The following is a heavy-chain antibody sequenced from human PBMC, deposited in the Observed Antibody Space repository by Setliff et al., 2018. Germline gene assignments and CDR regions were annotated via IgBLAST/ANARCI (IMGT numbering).Heavy chain of an antibody. CDR3: SRLVRYCTRTSCQRLSGDDY. D-gene: IGHD2-2*01. CDR2: ISPYSGNT. J-gene: IGHJ4*02. V-gene: IGHV1-18*01. Sequence: VASVKVSCKASGYAFTDYGVTWVRQAPGQGLEWVGWISPYSGNTYYAPKFQGRITMTTDTSTTTAYMELKSLRSDDTAIYYCSRLVRYCTRTSCQRLSGDDYWGQGALVTVSS. CDR1: GYAFTDYG.